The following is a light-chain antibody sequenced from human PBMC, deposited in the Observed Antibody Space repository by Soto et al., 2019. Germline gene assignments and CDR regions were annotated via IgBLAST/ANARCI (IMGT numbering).Light chain of an antibody. CDR3: QQYNNWPPVT. CDR2: GAS. V-gene: IGKV3-15*01. Sequence: EIVMTQSPATLSVSPGERATLCCRASQSVSSNLAWYQQKPGQAPRPLIYGASTRATGIPARFSGSGSGTEFTLTISSLQSEDFAVYYCQQYNNWPPVTFGQGTKLEIK. CDR1: QSVSSN. J-gene: IGKJ2*01.